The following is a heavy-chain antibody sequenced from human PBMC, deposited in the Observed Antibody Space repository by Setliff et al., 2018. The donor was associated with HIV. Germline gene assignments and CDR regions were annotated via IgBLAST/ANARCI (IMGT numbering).Heavy chain of an antibody. CDR2: ISAYNGKT. V-gene: IGHV1-18*01. CDR3: ARAPEAPDAFDI. J-gene: IGHJ3*02. CDR1: GYTFTSYV. Sequence: ASVKVSCKASGYTFTSYVINWVRQAPGQGLEWMGWISAYNGKTNYAQKVQGRVTMTTDTTTSTGYMELRSLRSDDTAVYYCARAPEAPDAFDIWGQGTMVTVSS.